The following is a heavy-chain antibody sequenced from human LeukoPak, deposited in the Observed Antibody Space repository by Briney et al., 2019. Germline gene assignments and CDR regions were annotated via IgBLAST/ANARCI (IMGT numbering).Heavy chain of an antibody. CDR2: INPNSGGT. D-gene: IGHD5-24*01. J-gene: IGHJ4*02. CDR1: GYTFTGYY. Sequence: ASVKVSCKASGYTFTGYYMHRVRQAPGQGLEWMGRINPNSGGTNYAQKFQGRVTMTRDTSISTAYMEPSRLRSDGTAVSYCARDSSSRDGYNWFFDYWGQGTLVTVSS. V-gene: IGHV1-2*06. CDR3: ARDSSSRDGYNWFFDY.